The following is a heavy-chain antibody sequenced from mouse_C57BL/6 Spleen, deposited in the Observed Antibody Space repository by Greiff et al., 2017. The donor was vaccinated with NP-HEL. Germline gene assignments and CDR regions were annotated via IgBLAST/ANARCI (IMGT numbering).Heavy chain of an antibody. V-gene: IGHV1-59*01. CDR2: IDPSDSYT. J-gene: IGHJ2*01. D-gene: IGHD2-1*01. CDR3: AFYYGNYGDYFDY. Sequence: VQLQQPGAELVRPGTSVKLSCKASGYTFTSYWMHWVKQRPGQGLEWIGVIDPSDSYTNYNQKFKGKATLTVDTSSSTAYMQLSSLTSEDSAVYYCAFYYGNYGDYFDYWGQGTTLTVSS. CDR1: GYTFTSYW.